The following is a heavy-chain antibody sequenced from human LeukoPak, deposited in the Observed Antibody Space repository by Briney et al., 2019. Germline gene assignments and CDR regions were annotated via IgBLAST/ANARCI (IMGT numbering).Heavy chain of an antibody. V-gene: IGHV1-2*02. D-gene: IGHD5-18*01. CDR2: INPNSGGT. J-gene: IGHJ4*02. CDR3: ARGGIQVWLPLDY. CDR1: AYTFTGYY. Sequence: GASVRVSCKASAYTFTGYYIHWVRQAPGQGLEWMGWINPNSGGTISAQKFQGRVTMTRDTSVSTSYMELGRLSSDDTAIYYCARGGIQVWLPLDYWSQGTLVTVSS.